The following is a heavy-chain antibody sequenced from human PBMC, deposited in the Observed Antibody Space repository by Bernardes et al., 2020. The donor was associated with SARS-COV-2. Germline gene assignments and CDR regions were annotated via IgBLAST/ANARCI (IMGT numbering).Heavy chain of an antibody. CDR3: ARDRAVNWFDP. D-gene: IGHD3-10*01. V-gene: IGHV3-7*01. CDR2: IKQDGTEK. J-gene: IGHJ5*02. Sequence: GGSLSLSCAASRFTFSNYSMSWVRQAPGKGLEWVANIKQDGTEKYYVDSVKGRFTISRDNSKNSLYLQMNSLRAEDTAVYFCARDRAVNWFDPWGQGTLVTVSS. CDR1: RFTFSNYS.